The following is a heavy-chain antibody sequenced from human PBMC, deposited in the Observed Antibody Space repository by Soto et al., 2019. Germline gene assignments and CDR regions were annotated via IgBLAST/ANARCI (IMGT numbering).Heavy chain of an antibody. D-gene: IGHD1-1*01. CDR3: ARGRYGDY. CDR2: ISAHNGNT. Sequence: QVHLVQSGAEVKKPGASVKVSCKGSGYAFTTYGITWVRQAPGQGLEWMGWISAHNGNTNYAQKLPGRVTVTRDTSTSTAYMALSSLRSDDTAVYYCARGRYGDYWGQGALVTVSS. CDR1: GYAFTTYG. V-gene: IGHV1-18*01. J-gene: IGHJ4*02.